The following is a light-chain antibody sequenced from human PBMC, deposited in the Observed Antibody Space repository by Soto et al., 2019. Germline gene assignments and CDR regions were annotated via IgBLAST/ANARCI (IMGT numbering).Light chain of an antibody. J-gene: IGKJ5*01. CDR2: GAS. CDR1: QSVSSN. CDR3: QQYNTWPPIT. V-gene: IGKV3-15*01. Sequence: EIVMTQFPATLSVSPGERATLSCRASQSVSSNLAWYQQKPGQAPRLLIFGASTRATGIPARFSGSGSGTEFTLTISSLQSEDFAVYYCQQYNTWPPITFGPGTRLDIK.